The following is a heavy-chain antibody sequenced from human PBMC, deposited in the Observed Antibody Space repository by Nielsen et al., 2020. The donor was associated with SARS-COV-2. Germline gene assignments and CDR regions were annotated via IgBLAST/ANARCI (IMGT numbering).Heavy chain of an antibody. CDR1: GYTFTNYA. V-gene: IGHV7-4-1*02. J-gene: IGHJ4*02. D-gene: IGHD3-22*01. CDR3: ARGSNGYDTSGFDY. CDR2: INTNTGHP. Sequence: ASVKVSCKASGYTFTNYAMNWVRQAPGQGLEWMGWINTNTGHPMYAQGFTGRFVFPLDTSVSTAYLQITSLKAEDTAVYYCARGSNGYDTSGFDYWGQGTLATVSS.